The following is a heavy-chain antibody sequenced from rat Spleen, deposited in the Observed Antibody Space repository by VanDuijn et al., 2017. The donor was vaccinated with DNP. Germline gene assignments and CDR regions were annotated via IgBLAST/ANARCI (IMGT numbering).Heavy chain of an antibody. CDR1: GFTFSNYD. Sequence: EVQLVESGGGLVQPGRSLKLSCAASGFTFSNYDMAWVRQAPTKGLEWVASISPSGGSTYYRGSVKGRFTISRDNAKSTLYLQMGSLRSEDTATYYCATRGPHDGSYYYYAMDAWGQGTSVTVSS. J-gene: IGHJ4*01. D-gene: IGHD1-12*02. CDR2: ISPSGGST. CDR3: ATRGPHDGSYYYYAMDA. V-gene: IGHV5-19*01.